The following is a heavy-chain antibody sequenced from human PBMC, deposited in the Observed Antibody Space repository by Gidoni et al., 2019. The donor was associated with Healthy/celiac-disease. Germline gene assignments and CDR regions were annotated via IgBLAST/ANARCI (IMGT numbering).Heavy chain of an antibody. Sequence: EVQLVEPGGGLVQPGGSLRLPCAASGFPVSSNYMSWVRQARGRGLEWVSVIYSGGSTYYADSVKGRFTISRDNSKNTLYLQMNSLRAEDTAVYYCVVYDSSGYLRFDYWGQGTLVTVSS. J-gene: IGHJ4*02. CDR1: GFPVSSNY. D-gene: IGHD3-22*01. CDR2: IYSGGST. CDR3: VVYDSSGYLRFDY. V-gene: IGHV3-66*02.